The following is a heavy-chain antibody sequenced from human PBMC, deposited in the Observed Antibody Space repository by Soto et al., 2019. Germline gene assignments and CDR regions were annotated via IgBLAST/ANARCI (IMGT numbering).Heavy chain of an antibody. CDR2: ISRDGIGT. J-gene: IGHJ4*02. CDR3: GPRGNFGVVMGH. Sequence: EVQLVESGGGLVQPGGSLRLSCAASGFTFSTYWMHWVRQAPGKGLVWVSRISRDGIGTTYAESVKGRFTISRDNTKNTLSLKRNSLGVKDTAVYSCGPRGNFGVVMGHWGQGTLVTVSS. V-gene: IGHV3-74*03. CDR1: GFTFSTYW. D-gene: IGHD3-3*01.